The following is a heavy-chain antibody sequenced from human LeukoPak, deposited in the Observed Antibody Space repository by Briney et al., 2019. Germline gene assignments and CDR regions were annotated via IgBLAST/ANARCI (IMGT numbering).Heavy chain of an antibody. CDR1: GFTFSRHG. V-gene: IGHV3-23*01. Sequence: PGGSLRLSCVASGFTFSRHGMNWVRQAPGKGLEWVSGISPSGDIKYYVDSVKGRFTVSRDNSKNTLYLQMNSLRAEDTAVYYCAKWGLGNWFDPWGQGTLVTVSS. J-gene: IGHJ5*02. CDR3: AKWGLGNWFDP. CDR2: ISPSGDIK. D-gene: IGHD7-27*01.